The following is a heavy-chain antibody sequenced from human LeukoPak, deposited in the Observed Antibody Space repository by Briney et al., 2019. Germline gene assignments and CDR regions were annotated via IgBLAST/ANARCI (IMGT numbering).Heavy chain of an antibody. D-gene: IGHD4-17*01. CDR3: APIFGDYSDFGS. CDR2: ITHFGST. V-gene: IGHV4-34*01. CDR1: GGSLTTYF. J-gene: IGHJ4*01. Sequence: PSETLSLTCAVYGGSLTTYFWSWIRQPPGKGLGWIGEITHFGSTNYNPSLRGRVTISRDTSKNQFSLRLTSVTAADTAVYYCAPIFGDYSDFGSWGQGTLVTVSS.